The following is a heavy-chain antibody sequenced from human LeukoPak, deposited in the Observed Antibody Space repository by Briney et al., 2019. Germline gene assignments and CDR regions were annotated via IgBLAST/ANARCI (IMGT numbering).Heavy chain of an antibody. CDR2: ISAYNGNT. V-gene: IGHV1-18*01. CDR3: ARDFNIYCSSTSCFHDAFDI. CDR1: GYTFTSYG. J-gene: IGHJ3*02. D-gene: IGHD2-2*01. Sequence: ASVKVSCKASGYTFTSYGISWVRQAPGQGLEWMGWISAYNGNTNYAQKLQGRVTMTTDTPTSTAYMELRSLRSDDTAVYYCARDFNIYCSSTSCFHDAFDIWGQGTMVTVSS.